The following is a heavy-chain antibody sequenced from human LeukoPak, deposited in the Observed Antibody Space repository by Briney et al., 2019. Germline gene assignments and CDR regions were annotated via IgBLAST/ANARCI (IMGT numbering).Heavy chain of an antibody. V-gene: IGHV3-53*01. D-gene: IGHD4/OR15-4a*01. Sequence: GGSLRLSCTVSGFTVSSNSMSWVRQAPGKGLEWVSFIYSGSTQYSYSVKGRFTISRDNSKKTLYLQMNSLRAEDTAVYYCARRAGAYSHPYDYWGQGTLVTVSS. CDR1: GFTVSSNS. J-gene: IGHJ4*02. CDR3: ARRAGAYSHPYDY. CDR2: IYSGST.